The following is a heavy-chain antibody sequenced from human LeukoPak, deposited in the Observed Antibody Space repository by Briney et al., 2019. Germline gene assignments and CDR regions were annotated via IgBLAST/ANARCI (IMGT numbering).Heavy chain of an antibody. V-gene: IGHV3-21*01. Sequence: GGSLRPSCAASGFSFRSYSMDWVRQAPGKGLEWVSSITGSSSYISYADSVKGRFTISRDNAENSLFLQMNSLRPEDTAVYFCARDRLEGGETFDSWGQGTLVTVSS. CDR2: ITGSSSYI. D-gene: IGHD1-1*01. J-gene: IGHJ4*02. CDR3: ARDRLEGGETFDS. CDR1: GFSFRSYS.